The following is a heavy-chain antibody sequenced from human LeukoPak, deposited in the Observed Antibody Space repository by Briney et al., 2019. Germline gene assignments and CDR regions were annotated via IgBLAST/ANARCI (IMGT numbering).Heavy chain of an antibody. D-gene: IGHD6-6*01. V-gene: IGHV1-18*01. J-gene: IGHJ4*02. CDR3: ARFIAARPYFDY. CDR2: ISAYNGNT. Sequence: ASVKVSCKASGYTFTSHGISWVRQAPGQGLEWMGWISAYNGNTNYAQKLQGRVTMTTDTSTSTAYMELRSLRSDDTAVYYCARFIAARPYFDYWGQGTLVTVSS. CDR1: GYTFTSHG.